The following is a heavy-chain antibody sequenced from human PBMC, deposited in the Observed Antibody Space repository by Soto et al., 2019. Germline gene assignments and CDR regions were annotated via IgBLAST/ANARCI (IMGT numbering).Heavy chain of an antibody. D-gene: IGHD2-2*03. CDR3: AKMGIGMFSHKHHFDH. CDR2: ISASGDSS. V-gene: IGHV3-23*01. Sequence: EVQLLDSGGGLAQPGGSLRLSCTASGFTFSSFGMAWVRQAPGKGLEWVSAISASGDSSYYADSVKDRFTISRDSPTNTLYLQMNHLRAEDTAVYYCAKMGIGMFSHKHHFDHWGQGTQVTV. CDR1: GFTFSSFG. J-gene: IGHJ4*02.